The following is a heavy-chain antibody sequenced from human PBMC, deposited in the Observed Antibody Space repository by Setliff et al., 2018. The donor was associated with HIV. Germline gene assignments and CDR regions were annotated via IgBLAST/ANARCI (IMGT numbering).Heavy chain of an antibody. D-gene: IGHD2-2*01. Sequence: LRLSCAASGFFFSTYWMNWVRQAPGKGPQWVARIVSDGSGTSHADAVKGRFTISRDNAKNTLFLQMNSLRAEDSAMYYCATNRRDCYSASCPLTSWGQGTLVTV. CDR2: IVSDGSGT. CDR1: GFFFSTYW. CDR3: ATNRRDCYSASCPLTS. J-gene: IGHJ4*02. V-gene: IGHV3-74*01.